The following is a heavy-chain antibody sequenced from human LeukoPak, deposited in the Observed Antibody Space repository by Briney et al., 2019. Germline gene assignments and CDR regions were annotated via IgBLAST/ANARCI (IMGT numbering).Heavy chain of an antibody. CDR1: GFTFSNYA. Sequence: GSLRLSCAASGFTFSNYAMSWIRQPPGKGLEWIGEINHSGSTNYNPSLKSRVTISVDTSKNQFSLKLSSVTAADTAVYYCARGSYDFWSGYRNWFDPWGQGTLVTVSS. CDR2: INHSGST. D-gene: IGHD3-3*01. J-gene: IGHJ5*02. CDR3: ARGSYDFWSGYRNWFDP. V-gene: IGHV4-34*01.